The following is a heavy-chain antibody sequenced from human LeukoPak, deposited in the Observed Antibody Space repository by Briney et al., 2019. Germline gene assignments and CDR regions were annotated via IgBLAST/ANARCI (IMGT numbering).Heavy chain of an antibody. D-gene: IGHD3-22*01. V-gene: IGHV3-21*04. CDR1: GFTFSSYS. Sequence: GGSLRLSCAASGFTFSSYSMNWVRQAPGKGLEWVSSISSGSSYIYYADSVKGRFTISRNNAKNTLYLQMNSLRAEDTAVYYCAKDLSDSSGYSVGFDYWGQGTLVTVSS. J-gene: IGHJ4*02. CDR2: ISSGSSYI. CDR3: AKDLSDSSGYSVGFDY.